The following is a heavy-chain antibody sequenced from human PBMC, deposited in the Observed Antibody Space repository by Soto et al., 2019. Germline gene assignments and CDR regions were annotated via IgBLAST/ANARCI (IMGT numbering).Heavy chain of an antibody. V-gene: IGHV3-9*01. Sequence: GGSLRLSCAASGFTFDDYAMHWVRQAPGKGLEWVSGISWNSGSIGYADSVKGRFTISRDNAKNSLYLQMNSLRAEDTALYYCAKDITIWGSQILDAFDIWGQGTMVTVSS. CDR3: AKDITIWGSQILDAFDI. D-gene: IGHD3-16*01. CDR2: ISWNSGSI. J-gene: IGHJ3*02. CDR1: GFTFDDYA.